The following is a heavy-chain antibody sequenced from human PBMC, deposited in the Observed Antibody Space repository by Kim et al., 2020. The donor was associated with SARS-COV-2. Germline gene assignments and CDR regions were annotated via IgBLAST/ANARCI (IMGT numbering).Heavy chain of an antibody. D-gene: IGHD4-17*01. Sequence: GGSLRLSCAASGFTFSSYSMNWVRQAPGKGLEWVSYISSSSSTIYYADSVKGRFTISRDNAKNSLYLQMNSLRDDDTAVYYCARDYGDYVLFDYYYYGMDVWGQGTTVTVSS. CDR1: GFTFSSYS. CDR2: ISSSSSTI. V-gene: IGHV3-48*02. CDR3: ARDYGDYVLFDYYYYGMDV. J-gene: IGHJ6*02.